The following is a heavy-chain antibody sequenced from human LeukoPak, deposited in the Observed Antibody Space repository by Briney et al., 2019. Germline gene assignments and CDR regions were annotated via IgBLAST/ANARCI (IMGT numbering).Heavy chain of an antibody. J-gene: IGHJ6*03. Sequence: GGSLRLSCAASGFTVSSNYMSWVRQAPGKGLEWVSVIYSGGNTYYADSVKGRFTISRDNSKNTLYVQMNSLRAEDTAVYYCAKAHDSSSWYYYYYMDVWGKGTTVTVSS. D-gene: IGHD6-13*01. CDR2: IYSGGNT. CDR3: AKAHDSSSWYYYYYMDV. V-gene: IGHV3-53*01. CDR1: GFTVSSNY.